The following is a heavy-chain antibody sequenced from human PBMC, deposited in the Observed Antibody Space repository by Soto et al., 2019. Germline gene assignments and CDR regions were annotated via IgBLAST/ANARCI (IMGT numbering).Heavy chain of an antibody. D-gene: IGHD4-17*01. Sequence: QLQLQESGSGLVKPSQTLSLTCAVSGGSISSADYSWGWIRQPPGKGLEWIGYMYRSGSTYYNQSLKSRVTISLDRSKNQFSLKLSSVTAADTAGYYCARGGDGDYNYWGQGTLVTVSS. V-gene: IGHV4-30-2*01. CDR1: GGSISSADYS. CDR3: ARGGDGDYNY. CDR2: MYRSGST. J-gene: IGHJ4*02.